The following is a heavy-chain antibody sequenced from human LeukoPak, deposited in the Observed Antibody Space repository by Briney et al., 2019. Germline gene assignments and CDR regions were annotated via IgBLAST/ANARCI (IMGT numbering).Heavy chain of an antibody. Sequence: GRSLRLSCAASGFTFSSYGMHWVRQAPGKGLEWVAVISYDGSNKYYADSVKGRFTISRDNSKNTLYLQMNSLRAEDTAVYYCAKDLYSSGWLIDYWGQGTLVTVSS. V-gene: IGHV3-30*18. CDR2: ISYDGSNK. CDR1: GFTFSSYG. D-gene: IGHD6-19*01. CDR3: AKDLYSSGWLIDY. J-gene: IGHJ4*02.